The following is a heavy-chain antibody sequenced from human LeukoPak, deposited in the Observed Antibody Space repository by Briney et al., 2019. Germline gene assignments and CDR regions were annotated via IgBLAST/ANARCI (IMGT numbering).Heavy chain of an antibody. CDR1: GFTFSSYA. CDR2: ISGIGGST. D-gene: IGHD5-12*01. V-gene: IGHV3-23*01. CDR3: AKFDGPDIVATGNWFDP. J-gene: IGHJ5*02. Sequence: GGSLRLSCAASGFTFSSYAMSWVRQAPGKGLEWVSAISGIGGSTYYADSVKCRFTISRDNSKNTLYLQMNSLRAEDTAVYYCAKFDGPDIVATGNWFDPWGQGTLVTVSS.